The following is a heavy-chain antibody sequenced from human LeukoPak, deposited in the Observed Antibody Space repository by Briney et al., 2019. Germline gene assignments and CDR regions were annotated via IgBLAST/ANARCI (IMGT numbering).Heavy chain of an antibody. J-gene: IGHJ4*02. Sequence: GGSLRLSCAASGFTFSSYSMNWVRQAPGKGLEWVSSIRSSSSYIYYADSVKGRFTISRDNAKNSLYLQMNSLRAEDTAVYYCARRFRSHDDYWGQGTLVTVSS. CDR2: IRSSSSYI. D-gene: IGHD1-26*01. CDR3: ARRFRSHDDY. CDR1: GFTFSSYS. V-gene: IGHV3-21*01.